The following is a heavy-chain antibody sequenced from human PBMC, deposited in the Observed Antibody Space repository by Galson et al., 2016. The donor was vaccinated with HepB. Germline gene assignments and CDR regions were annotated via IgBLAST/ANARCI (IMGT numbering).Heavy chain of an antibody. V-gene: IGHV3-30-3*01. CDR1: GFTFTTYW. CDR3: ARDLTYSGYVGYFDQ. D-gene: IGHD5-12*01. Sequence: SLRLSCAASGFTFTTYWMGWVRQAPGKGLQWVAVISFDGSNTYYADSVRGRFTISRDNSKNTVYLQMNRVRPEDTGLYYCARDLTYSGYVGYFDQWGQGALVTVSS. CDR2: ISFDGSNT. J-gene: IGHJ4*02.